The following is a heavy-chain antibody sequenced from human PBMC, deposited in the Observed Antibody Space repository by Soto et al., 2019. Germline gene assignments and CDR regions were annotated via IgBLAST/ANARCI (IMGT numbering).Heavy chain of an antibody. D-gene: IGHD4-17*01. V-gene: IGHV3-23*01. CDR1: GFTFSSYA. CDR2: ISGSGGST. J-gene: IGHJ3*02. CDR3: AKGEGMTTVTPRI. Sequence: EVQLLESGGGLVQPGGSLRLSCAASGFTFSSYAMSWVRQAPGKGLEWVSAISGSGGSTYYADSVKGRFTISRDNSKNTLYRQMNSLRAEDTAVYYCAKGEGMTTVTPRIWGQGTMVTVSS.